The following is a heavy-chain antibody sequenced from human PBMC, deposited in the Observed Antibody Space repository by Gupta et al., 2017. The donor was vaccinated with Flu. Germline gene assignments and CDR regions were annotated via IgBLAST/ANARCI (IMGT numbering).Heavy chain of an antibody. J-gene: IGHJ4*02. Sequence: GKGLEWVSGISWNSGSIGYADSVKGRFTTSRDNAKNSLYLQMNSLRAEDTALYYCAKAAYYYDSSGYYWADYWGQGTLVTVSS. V-gene: IGHV3-9*01. CDR3: AKAAYYYDSSGYYWADY. CDR2: ISWNSGSI. D-gene: IGHD3-22*01.